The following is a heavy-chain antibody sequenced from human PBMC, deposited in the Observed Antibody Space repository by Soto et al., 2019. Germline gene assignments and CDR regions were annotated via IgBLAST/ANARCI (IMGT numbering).Heavy chain of an antibody. D-gene: IGHD3-16*01. CDR2: IKQDGSEK. V-gene: IGHV3-7*01. Sequence: EVQLVESGGGLVQPGGSLRLSCAASGLTFSNYWMTWVRLAPGKGLEWVANIKQDGSEKYNVDSVKGRFTISRDNAKNSLYLQMNSLRAEDTAVYYCARHADYVSMDVWGKGTTVIVSS. CDR1: GLTFSNYW. J-gene: IGHJ6*03. CDR3: ARHADYVSMDV.